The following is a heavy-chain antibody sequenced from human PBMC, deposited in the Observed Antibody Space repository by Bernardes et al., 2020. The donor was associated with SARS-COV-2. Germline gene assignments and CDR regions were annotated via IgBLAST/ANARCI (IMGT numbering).Heavy chain of an antibody. CDR1: GFTFRTSG. J-gene: IGHJ4*02. D-gene: IGHD3-10*01. V-gene: IGHV3-23*01. CDR2: ISGSGASP. Sequence: VESLFLSCAASGFTFRTSGLSWVRQAPGPGLAWVSGISGSGASPYYADAVKGRFTISRDNSKTTLYLQMNSLRGEDTAVYYCARRGGLPNAPDYWGQGTLVNVSS. CDR3: ARRGGLPNAPDY.